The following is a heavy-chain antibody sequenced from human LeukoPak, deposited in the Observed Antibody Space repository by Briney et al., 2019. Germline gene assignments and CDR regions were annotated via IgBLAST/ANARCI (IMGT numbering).Heavy chain of an antibody. CDR2: IYTSGST. CDR1: GGSISSYY. D-gene: IGHD3-3*01. V-gene: IGHV4-4*07. CDR3: ARGRSVLRFLEWLPRTNWFDP. J-gene: IGHJ5*02. Sequence: SETLSLTCTVSGGSISSYYWSWIRQPAGKGLEWIGRIYTSGSTNYNPSLKSRVTMSVDTSKNQFSLKLSSVTAADTAVYYCARGRSVLRFLEWLPRTNWFDPWGQGTLVTVSS.